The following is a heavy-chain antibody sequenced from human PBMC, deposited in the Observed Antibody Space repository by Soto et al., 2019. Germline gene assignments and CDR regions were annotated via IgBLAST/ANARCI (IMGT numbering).Heavy chain of an antibody. CDR3: ARASTSVWLVLDF. Sequence: PLSLTCTVSGGSISTYYWSWIRQPAGKGLEWIGRIYSSGTPHYNPSLQSRVTMSVDTSRNQFYLELTSLTAADTAVYYCARASTSVWLVLDFWGQGTLVTVSS. J-gene: IGHJ4*02. D-gene: IGHD6-6*01. CDR1: GGSISTYY. V-gene: IGHV4-4*07. CDR2: IYSSGTP.